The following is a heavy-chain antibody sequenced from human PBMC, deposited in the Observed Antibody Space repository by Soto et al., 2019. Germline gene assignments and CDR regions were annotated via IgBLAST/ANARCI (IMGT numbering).Heavy chain of an antibody. CDR2: INAGNGNT. Sequence: ASVKVSCKASGYTFTSYAMHWVRQAPGQRLEWMGWINAGNGNTKYSQKFQGRVTITRDTSASTAYMELSSLRSEDTAVYYCARVPYSSGWYVDWSQGTLVIVSS. CDR1: GYTFTSYA. V-gene: IGHV1-3*01. CDR3: ARVPYSSGWYVD. D-gene: IGHD6-19*01. J-gene: IGHJ4*02.